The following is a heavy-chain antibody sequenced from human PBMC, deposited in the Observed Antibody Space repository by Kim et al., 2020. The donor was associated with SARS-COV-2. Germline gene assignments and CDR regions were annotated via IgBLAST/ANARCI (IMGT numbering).Heavy chain of an antibody. Sequence: ASVKVSCKASGYTFTNYYITWMRQAPGQGLEWVGWISAYNGGTLYARTVQGRVTMTIDTSTSMAYMELTSLRSDDTAVYYCTRGGSSWYVVDYWGQGTLITVSS. D-gene: IGHD6-13*01. J-gene: IGHJ4*02. CDR3: TRGGSSWYVVDY. CDR2: ISAYNGGT. V-gene: IGHV1-18*01. CDR1: GYTFTNYY.